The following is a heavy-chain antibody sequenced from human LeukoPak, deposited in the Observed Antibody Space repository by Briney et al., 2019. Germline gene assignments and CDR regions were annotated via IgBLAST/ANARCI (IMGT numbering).Heavy chain of an antibody. Sequence: PGGSLRLSCAASGFTFSSSWMPWVRQAPGQGLVWVSRINHDGSTTNYMDSVKGRFTISRDNAKNTVFLQMNSLRAEDTAVFYCVRDRFYGMDVWGQGTTVTVSS. V-gene: IGHV3-74*01. CDR1: GFTFSSSW. J-gene: IGHJ6*02. CDR3: VRDRFYGMDV. CDR2: INHDGSTT.